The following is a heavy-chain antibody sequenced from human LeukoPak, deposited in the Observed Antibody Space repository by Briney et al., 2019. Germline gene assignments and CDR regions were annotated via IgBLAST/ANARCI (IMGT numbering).Heavy chain of an antibody. D-gene: IGHD2-15*01. J-gene: IGHJ4*02. CDR2: VNNDGSST. V-gene: IGHV3-74*03. Sequence: PGGSLRLSCAASGFIFSNYWMHWVRQAPGKGLVWVSRVNNDGSSTTYADSVKGRFTISRDNAKNTLYLQMNSLRAEDTAIYYCAKVRSAVVAAATNYWGQGTLVTVSS. CDR3: AKVRSAVVAAATNY. CDR1: GFIFSNYW.